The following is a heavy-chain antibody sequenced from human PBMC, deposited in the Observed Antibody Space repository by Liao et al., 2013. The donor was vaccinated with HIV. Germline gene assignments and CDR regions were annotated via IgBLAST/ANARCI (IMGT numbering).Heavy chain of an antibody. Sequence: QVQLQQWGAGLLKPSETLSLTCAVYGGSFSGYYWSWIRQPPGKGLEWIGEINHGGSTKYNPSLKSRVTISVDTSKNQFSLKLSSVTAADTAVYYCARDAYFDWDNWFDPWGQGTLVTVSS. CDR2: INHGGST. D-gene: IGHD3-9*01. CDR1: GGSFSGYY. CDR3: ARDAYFDWDNWFDP. J-gene: IGHJ5*02. V-gene: IGHV4-34*01.